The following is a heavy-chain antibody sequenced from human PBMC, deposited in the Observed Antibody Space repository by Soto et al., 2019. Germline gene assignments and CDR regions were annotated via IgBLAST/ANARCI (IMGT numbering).Heavy chain of an antibody. D-gene: IGHD3-3*01. V-gene: IGHV4-30-2*01. CDR3: ARDRPYYDFWSRYYLPIV. Sequence: TLSLTCAVSGGSISSGGYSWSWIRQPPGKGLEWIGYIYHSGSTYYNPSLKSRVTISVDRSKNQFSLKLSSVTAADTAVYYCARDRPYYDFWSRYYLPIVWGQGTLVTVSS. CDR1: GGSISSGGYS. CDR2: IYHSGST. J-gene: IGHJ4*02.